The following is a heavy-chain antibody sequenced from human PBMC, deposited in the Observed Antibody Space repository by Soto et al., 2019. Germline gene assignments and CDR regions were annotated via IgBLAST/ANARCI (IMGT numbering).Heavy chain of an antibody. CDR2: MNPNSGNT. CDR1: GYTFTSYD. CDR3: ARVRVPFYYYYYGMDV. J-gene: IGHJ6*02. D-gene: IGHD2-2*01. V-gene: IGHV1-8*01. Sequence: ASVKVSCKASGYTFTSYDINWVRQATGQGLEWMGWMNPNSGNTGYAQKFQGRVTMTRNTSISTAYMELSSLRSEDTAVYYGARVRVPFYYYYYGMDVWGQGTTVTVSS.